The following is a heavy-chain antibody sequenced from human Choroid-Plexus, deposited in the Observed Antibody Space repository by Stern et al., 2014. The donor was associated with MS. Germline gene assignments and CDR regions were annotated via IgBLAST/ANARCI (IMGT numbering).Heavy chain of an antibody. D-gene: IGHD5-24*01. CDR1: GFPFNYYA. Sequence: VQLVQSGGGVVQPGRSLRLSCTASGFPFNYYAMHWVRQAPGKGLEWVASTSLVGSNQNYADSVKGRFTIARENSKNKLYLQMNSLRAADTAVYYCAKMRWGDGYPIFDYWGQGTVVTVSS. CDR2: TSLVGSNQ. CDR3: AKMRWGDGYPIFDY. V-gene: IGHV3-30*18. J-gene: IGHJ4*02.